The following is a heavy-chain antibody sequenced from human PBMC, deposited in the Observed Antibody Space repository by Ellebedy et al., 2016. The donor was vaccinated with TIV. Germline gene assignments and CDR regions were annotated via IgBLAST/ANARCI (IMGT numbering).Heavy chain of an antibody. Sequence: MPSETLSLTCTVSGYSISSGYFWGWIRQSPGKGLEWIGSIYHSGDTYYNPSLKSRVTISVDTSKNQLSLKLNSVTAADTAVYYCARGRGSGYDRWYWFDPWGQGTLVTVSS. CDR1: GYSISSGYF. J-gene: IGHJ5*02. V-gene: IGHV4-38-2*02. D-gene: IGHD5-12*01. CDR3: ARGRGSGYDRWYWFDP. CDR2: IYHSGDT.